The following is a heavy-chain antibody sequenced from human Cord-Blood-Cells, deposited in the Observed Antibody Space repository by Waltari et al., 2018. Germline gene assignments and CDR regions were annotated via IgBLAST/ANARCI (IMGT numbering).Heavy chain of an antibody. J-gene: IGHJ5*02. CDR2: INHSGST. CDR3: ASRYCSSTSCYTYWFDP. CDR1: GGSFSGYY. V-gene: IGHV4-34*01. D-gene: IGHD2-2*02. Sequence: QVQLQQWGAGLLKPSETLSLTCAVYGGSFSGYYWSWTRQPPGKGLEWIGEINHSGSTNYNPSLKSRVTISVDTSKNQFSLKLSSVTAADTAVYYCASRYCSSTSCYTYWFDPWGQGTLVTVSS.